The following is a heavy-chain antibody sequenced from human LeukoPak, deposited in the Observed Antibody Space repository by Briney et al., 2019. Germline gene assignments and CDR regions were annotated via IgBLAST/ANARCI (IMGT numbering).Heavy chain of an antibody. J-gene: IGHJ5*02. CDR3: VMVVASTTNWFDP. Sequence: GGSLRLSCAASGFTFTSYWMSWVRQAPGKGLEWVASIKYDGSEKYYVASVKGRFTISRDNAKNSLYLQMNSLRTEDTAVYYCVMVVASTTNWFDPWGQGTLVTVSS. D-gene: IGHD2-15*01. V-gene: IGHV3-7*05. CDR1: GFTFTSYW. CDR2: IKYDGSEK.